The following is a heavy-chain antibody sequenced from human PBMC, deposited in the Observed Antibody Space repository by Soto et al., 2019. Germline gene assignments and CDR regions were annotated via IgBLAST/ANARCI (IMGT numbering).Heavy chain of an antibody. J-gene: IGHJ3*02. V-gene: IGHV5-51*01. CDR2: IYPGDSDT. Sequence: SGYSFTSYWIGWVRQMPGKGLEWMGIIYPGDSDTRYSPSFQGQVTISADKSISTAYLQWSSLKASDTAMYYCARHSMVTPPSDAFDIWGQGTMVTVSS. CDR3: ARHSMVTPPSDAFDI. CDR1: GYSFTSYW. D-gene: IGHD4-4*01.